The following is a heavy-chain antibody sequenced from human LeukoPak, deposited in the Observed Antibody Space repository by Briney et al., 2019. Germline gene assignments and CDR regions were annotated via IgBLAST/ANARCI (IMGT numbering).Heavy chain of an antibody. D-gene: IGHD2-2*01. CDR2: IYNSGRT. Sequence: SETLSLTCTVSGGSISDYHWSWIRQPPGKGLEYIGYIYNSGRTFYNPSLKSRVTISADTSKKQFSLKLTSVTAADTAVYYCARSLPAATTPDYWGQGTLVTVSS. V-gene: IGHV4-59*01. CDR3: ARSLPAATTPDY. CDR1: GGSISDYH. J-gene: IGHJ4*02.